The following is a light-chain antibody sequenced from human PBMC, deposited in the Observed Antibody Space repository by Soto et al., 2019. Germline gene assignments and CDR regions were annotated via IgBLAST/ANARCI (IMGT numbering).Light chain of an antibody. CDR3: TSYTSFSTVI. Sequence: QSALTQPASVSGSPGQSITISCTGTSSDVGDYNYVSWYQQHPGKAPKLMIYEVSNRPSGVSNRFSGSKSGNTASLTISGLQAEDEADYYCTSYTSFSTVIIGGGTKLTVL. V-gene: IGLV2-14*01. J-gene: IGLJ2*01. CDR1: SSDVGDYNY. CDR2: EVS.